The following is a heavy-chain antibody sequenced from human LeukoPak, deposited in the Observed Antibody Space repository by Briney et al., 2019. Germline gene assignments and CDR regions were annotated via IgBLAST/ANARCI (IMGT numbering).Heavy chain of an antibody. V-gene: IGHV4-34*01. Sequence: SETLFLTCAVYGGSFSGYYWSWIRQPPGKGLEWIGEINHSGSTNYNPSLKSRVTISVDTSKNQFSLKLSSVTAADTAVYYCARGMVPLLLWFGEFVYYFDYWGQGTLVTVSS. D-gene: IGHD3-10*01. CDR3: ARGMVPLLLWFGEFVYYFDY. CDR2: INHSGST. CDR1: GGSFSGYY. J-gene: IGHJ4*02.